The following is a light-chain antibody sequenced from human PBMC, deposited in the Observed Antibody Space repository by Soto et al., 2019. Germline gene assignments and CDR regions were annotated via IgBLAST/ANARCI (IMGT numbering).Light chain of an antibody. V-gene: IGKV3D-20*02. CDR2: DAS. Sequence: VSTMSRGTFSMSPGERATLSCRASQTVRNNYLAWYQQKPGQAPRLLIYDASSRATGIPDRFSGGGSGTDFTLTSSRLEPEDIPVYYCLQRCNWLTFGGGTKVDIK. J-gene: IGKJ4*01. CDR1: QTVRNNY. CDR3: LQRCNWLT.